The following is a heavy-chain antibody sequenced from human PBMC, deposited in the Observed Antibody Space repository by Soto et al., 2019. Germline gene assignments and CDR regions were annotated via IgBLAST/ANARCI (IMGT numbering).Heavy chain of an antibody. D-gene: IGHD3-3*01. CDR3: ARGGYDFWSGYYRWFDP. CDR2: INRSGST. Sequence: TSETLSLTCAVYGGSFSGYYWSWIRQPPGKGLEWIGEINRSGSTNYNPSLKSRVTISVDTSKNQFSLKLSSVTAADTAVYYCARGGYDFWSGYYRWFDPWGQGTLVTVSS. V-gene: IGHV4-34*01. CDR1: GGSFSGYY. J-gene: IGHJ5*02.